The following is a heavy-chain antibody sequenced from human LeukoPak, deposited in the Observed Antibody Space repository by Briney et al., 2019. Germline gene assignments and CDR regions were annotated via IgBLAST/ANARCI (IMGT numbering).Heavy chain of an antibody. CDR1: GGSISSYY. D-gene: IGHD3-10*01. J-gene: IGHJ4*02. V-gene: IGHV4-59*12. CDR3: ARPSWSRFGEHGVFDY. Sequence: KTSETLSLTCTVSGGSISSYYWSWIRQPPGKGLEWIGYIYYSGSTNYNPSLKSRVTISVDTSKNQFSLKLSSVTAADTAVYYCARPSWSRFGEHGVFDYWGQGTLVTVSS. CDR2: IYYSGST.